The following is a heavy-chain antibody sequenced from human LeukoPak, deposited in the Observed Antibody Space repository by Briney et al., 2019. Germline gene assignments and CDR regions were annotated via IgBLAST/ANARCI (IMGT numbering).Heavy chain of an antibody. CDR3: AGERGYTYGYADY. D-gene: IGHD5-18*01. CDR1: GFTFSSYN. J-gene: IGHJ4*02. CDR2: ISSSTNSI. Sequence: GGSLRLSCAASGFTFSSYNMNWVRQAPGKGLEWVSSISSSTNSIYYADSVKGRFTISRDNAKNSLYLQMNSLRAEDTAFYYCAGERGYTYGYADYWGQGTLVTVSS. V-gene: IGHV3-21*04.